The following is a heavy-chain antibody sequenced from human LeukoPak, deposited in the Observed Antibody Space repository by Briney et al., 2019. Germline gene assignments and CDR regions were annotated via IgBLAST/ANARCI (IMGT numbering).Heavy chain of an antibody. V-gene: IGHV3-23*01. Sequence: GGSTYYADSVKGRFTISRDNSKKMLCLQMNSLRAEDTAVYYCAKWGDYDILTGYYDPDYWGQGTLVTVSS. D-gene: IGHD3-9*01. CDR3: AKWGDYDILTGYYDPDY. J-gene: IGHJ4*02. CDR2: GGST.